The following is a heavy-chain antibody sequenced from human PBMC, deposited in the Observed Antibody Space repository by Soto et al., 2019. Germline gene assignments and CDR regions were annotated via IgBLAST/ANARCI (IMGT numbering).Heavy chain of an antibody. D-gene: IGHD1-20*01. Sequence: GGSLRLSCAASGFTFSSYAMHWVRQAPSKRQEWVAVISYDGSNKYYADSVKDRFTISRDNSKNTLYLQMNSLRAEDTAVYYCARDHNWNRYFDYWGQGTLVTVSS. V-gene: IGHV3-30*01. CDR3: ARDHNWNRYFDY. J-gene: IGHJ4*02. CDR1: GFTFSSYA. CDR2: ISYDGSNK.